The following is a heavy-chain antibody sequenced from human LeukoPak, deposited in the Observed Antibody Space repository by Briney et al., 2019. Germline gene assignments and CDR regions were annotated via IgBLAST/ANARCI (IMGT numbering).Heavy chain of an antibody. V-gene: IGHV3-21*01. CDR2: FGTRSTSV. CDR3: AREVSEGFDF. D-gene: IGHD3-22*01. CDR1: GFTFSGYS. Sequence: RGALRLSCTASGFTFSGYSMNWIRQAPGKGLEWVSSFGTRSTSVYHAGSVKGRFAISRDNAKNSLYLQMNGLRAEDTALYYCAREVSEGFDFWGQGTLVTVSS. J-gene: IGHJ4*02.